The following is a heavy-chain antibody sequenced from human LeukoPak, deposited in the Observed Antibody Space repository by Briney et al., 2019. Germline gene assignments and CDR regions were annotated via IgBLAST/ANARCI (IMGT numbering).Heavy chain of an antibody. D-gene: IGHD2-2*01. CDR3: ARDGKVVVGNDY. Sequence: PGGSLRLSCAASGFTFSSYGMHWVRQAPGKGLEWVAFIRYDGSNKYYADSVKGRFTISRDNAKNSLYLQMNSLRAEDTAVYYCARDGKVVVGNDYWGQGTLVTVSS. J-gene: IGHJ4*02. CDR2: IRYDGSNK. V-gene: IGHV3-30*02. CDR1: GFTFSSYG.